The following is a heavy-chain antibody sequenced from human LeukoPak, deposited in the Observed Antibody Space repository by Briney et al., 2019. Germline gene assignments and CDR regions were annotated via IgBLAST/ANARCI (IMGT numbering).Heavy chain of an antibody. Sequence: PGGSLRLSCAASGFTFSSYAMHWVRQAPGKGLEWVAVISYDGSNKYYADSVKGRFTISRDNSKNTLYLQMNSLRAEDTAVYYCASQGVAATNWFDPWGQGTLVTVSS. J-gene: IGHJ5*02. V-gene: IGHV3-30-3*01. CDR3: ASQGVAATNWFDP. CDR2: ISYDGSNK. D-gene: IGHD2-15*01. CDR1: GFTFSSYA.